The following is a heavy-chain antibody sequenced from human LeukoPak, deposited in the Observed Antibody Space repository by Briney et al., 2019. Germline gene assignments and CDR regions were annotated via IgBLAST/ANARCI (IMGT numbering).Heavy chain of an antibody. Sequence: ASVKVSCKASGYTFISYYIHWVRQAPGQGLEWMGIINPGGGYTTYAQKFQGRVTMTRDTSTSTVYMELSSLRSEDTAVYYCARFMAAAGNWFDPWGQGTLVTVSS. J-gene: IGHJ5*02. CDR1: GYTFISYY. CDR2: INPGGGYT. V-gene: IGHV1-46*01. D-gene: IGHD6-13*01. CDR3: ARFMAAAGNWFDP.